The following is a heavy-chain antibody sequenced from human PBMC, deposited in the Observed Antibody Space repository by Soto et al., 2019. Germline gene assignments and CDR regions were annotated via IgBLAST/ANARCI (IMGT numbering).Heavy chain of an antibody. CDR3: LRKRTTVITKAYFDY. CDR1: GGSVTNSSYY. J-gene: IGHJ4*02. V-gene: IGHV4-39*01. Sequence: SETLSLTCTVSGGSVTNSSYYWGWIRQSPGKGLEWIGSVYYRGRSYSKSSVKSRVTISVDTSKNQFSLNLNSVTASDTAVYFCLRKRTTVITKAYFDYWGPGALVTVSS. D-gene: IGHD1-20*01. CDR2: VYYRGRS.